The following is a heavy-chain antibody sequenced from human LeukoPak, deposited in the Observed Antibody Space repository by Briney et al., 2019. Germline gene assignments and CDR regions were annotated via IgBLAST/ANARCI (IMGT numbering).Heavy chain of an antibody. CDR3: ARLSPPIASFCSGGTCYSGGFDP. Sequence: ASVKDSCKASGYTFTSYGITWVRQAPGQGLEWMGWITTYNGNTYYAQNFQGRVTMTADTSTGTAYMEVRSLRSDDTAVYYCARLSPPIASFCSGGTCYSGGFDPWGQGTLVTVSS. CDR2: ITTYNGNT. J-gene: IGHJ5*02. CDR1: GYTFTSYG. D-gene: IGHD2-15*01. V-gene: IGHV1-18*01.